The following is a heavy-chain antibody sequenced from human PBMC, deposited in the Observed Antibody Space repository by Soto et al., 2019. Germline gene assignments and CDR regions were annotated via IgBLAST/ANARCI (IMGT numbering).Heavy chain of an antibody. CDR2: MNPNSGNT. D-gene: IGHD5-12*01. V-gene: IGHV1-8*01. CDR1: GYTFTSYD. CDR3: ARDSGYSGYDDYYYYMDV. Sequence: QVQLVQSGAEVKKPGASVEVSCKASGYTFTSYDINWVRQATGQGLEWMGWMNPNSGNTGYAQKFQGRVTMTRNTSISTAYMELSSLRSEDTAVYYCARDSGYSGYDDYYYYMDVWGKGTTVTVSS. J-gene: IGHJ6*03.